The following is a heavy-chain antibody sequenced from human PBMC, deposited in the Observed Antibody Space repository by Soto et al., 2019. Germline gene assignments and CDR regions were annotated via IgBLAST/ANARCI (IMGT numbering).Heavy chain of an antibody. D-gene: IGHD2-21*01. V-gene: IGHV4-61*01. J-gene: IGHJ6*02. Sequence: SETLSLTCTVSGGSVSSGSYYWSWIRQPPGKGLEWIGYIYYSGSTNYNPSLKSRVTISVDTSKNQFSLKLSSVTAADTAVYYCARDRTTRGDSQYYYYGMDVWGQGTTVTVSS. CDR1: GGSVSSGSYY. CDR3: ARDRTTRGDSQYYYYGMDV. CDR2: IYYSGST.